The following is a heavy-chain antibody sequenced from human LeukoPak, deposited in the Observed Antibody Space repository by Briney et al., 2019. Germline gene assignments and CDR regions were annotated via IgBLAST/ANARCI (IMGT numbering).Heavy chain of an antibody. V-gene: IGHV4-30-2*01. Sequence: SQTLSLTCAVSGGSISSGGYSWSWIRQPPGKGLEWIGYIYHSGSTYYNPSLKSRVTISVDRSKNQFSLKLSSVTAADTAVYYCARSGTLYGSGSYSGAFDIWGQGTMVTVSS. J-gene: IGHJ3*02. D-gene: IGHD3-10*01. CDR2: IYHSGST. CDR3: ARSGTLYGSGSYSGAFDI. CDR1: GGSISSGGYS.